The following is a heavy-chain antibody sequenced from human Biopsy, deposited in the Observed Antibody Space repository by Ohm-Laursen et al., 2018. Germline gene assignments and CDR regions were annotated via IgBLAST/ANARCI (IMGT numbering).Heavy chain of an antibody. Sequence: TLSLTCAVSGGSVSSNTNYWAWIRRPPGKGLEWIGSIFYSGIIYYNPSLKSRVSISVDTSKNQFSLNLNSVTAADTAVYYCARHPTGFWFDPWGQGTLVIVSS. CDR1: GGSVSSNTNY. CDR3: ARHPTGFWFDP. CDR2: IFYSGII. V-gene: IGHV4-39*01. J-gene: IGHJ5*02.